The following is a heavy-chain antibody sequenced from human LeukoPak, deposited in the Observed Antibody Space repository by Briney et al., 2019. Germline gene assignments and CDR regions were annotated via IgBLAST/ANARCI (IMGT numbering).Heavy chain of an antibody. CDR3: ARADPIFGVVPYFDY. D-gene: IGHD3-3*01. Sequence: GASVKVSCKASGYTFTGYYMHWVRQAPGQGLEWMGWINPNSGGTNYAQKFQGRVTMTRDTSISTAYMELSRLRSDDTAVYYCARADPIFGVVPYFDYWGQGTLVTVSS. CDR1: GYTFTGYY. J-gene: IGHJ4*02. V-gene: IGHV1-2*02. CDR2: INPNSGGT.